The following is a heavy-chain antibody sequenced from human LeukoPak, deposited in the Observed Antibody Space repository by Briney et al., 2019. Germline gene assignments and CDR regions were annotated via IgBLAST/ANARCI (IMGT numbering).Heavy chain of an antibody. Sequence: GASVKVSCKASGYTFTDYYIHWVRQAPGQGLEWMGWINPNSGGTNYAQKFQGRATMTRDTSISTAYMELSRLRSDDTAVYYCARALKVAQLALHWGQGTLVTVSS. CDR1: GYTFTDYY. V-gene: IGHV1-2*02. CDR2: INPNSGGT. J-gene: IGHJ4*02. D-gene: IGHD6-6*01. CDR3: ARALKVAQLALH.